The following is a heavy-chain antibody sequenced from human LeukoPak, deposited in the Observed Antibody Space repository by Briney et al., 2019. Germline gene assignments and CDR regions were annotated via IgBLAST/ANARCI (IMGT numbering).Heavy chain of an antibody. CDR3: VNSSPGGGWLVSGNFDY. CDR1: GGSISSNNYY. CDR2: IYYSGST. J-gene: IGHJ4*02. D-gene: IGHD6-19*01. Sequence: SETLSLTCTVSGGSISSNNYYWGWIRQPPGKGLEWIGSIYYSGSTYYNPSLKSQVTISVDTSKNQFSLKLSSVTAADTAVYYCVNSSPGGGWLVSGNFDYWGQGTLVTVSS. V-gene: IGHV4-39*01.